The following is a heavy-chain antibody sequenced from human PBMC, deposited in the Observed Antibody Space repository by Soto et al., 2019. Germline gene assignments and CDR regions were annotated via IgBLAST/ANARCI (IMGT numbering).Heavy chain of an antibody. J-gene: IGHJ4*02. Sequence: QVQLVQSGADVKKPGSSVKVSCKASGGSFSSYSISWVRQAPGQGLEWMGGIIPMSDTTKYAQNFQGRVTITADKSTSTAYMELSSLRSVDTAVYYCATIVGGIFHYWGQGTLVTVSS. CDR2: IIPMSDTT. CDR1: GGSFSSYS. CDR3: ATIVGGIFHY. D-gene: IGHD1-26*01. V-gene: IGHV1-69*06.